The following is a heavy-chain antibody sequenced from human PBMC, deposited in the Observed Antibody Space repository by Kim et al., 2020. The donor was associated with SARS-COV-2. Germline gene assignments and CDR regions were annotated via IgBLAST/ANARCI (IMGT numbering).Heavy chain of an antibody. D-gene: IGHD3-22*01. V-gene: IGHV3-48*03. Sequence: GGSLRLSCAASGFTFSSYEMNWVRQAPGKGLEWVSYISSSGSTIYYADSVKGRFTISRDNAKNSLYLQMNSLRAEDTAVYYCARDVGSYDSSGYSSFGFDYWGQGTLVTVSS. CDR2: ISSSGSTI. CDR3: ARDVGSYDSSGYSSFGFDY. CDR1: GFTFSSYE. J-gene: IGHJ4*02.